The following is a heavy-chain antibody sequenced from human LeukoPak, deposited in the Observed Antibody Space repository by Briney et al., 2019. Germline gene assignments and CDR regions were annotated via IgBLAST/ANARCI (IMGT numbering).Heavy chain of an antibody. J-gene: IGHJ4*02. CDR1: GFTVNTYD. D-gene: IGHD5/OR15-5a*01. CDR3: AGYGFYPY. Sequence: GGSLRLFCAASGFTVNTYDMHWVRRAPGQGPEWIAYFGISGTIYYADSVRGRFTISRDNARNSLFLQMNSLRIDDTAIYYCAGYGFYPYWGQGTPVTVSS. CDR2: FGISGTI. V-gene: IGHV3-48*01.